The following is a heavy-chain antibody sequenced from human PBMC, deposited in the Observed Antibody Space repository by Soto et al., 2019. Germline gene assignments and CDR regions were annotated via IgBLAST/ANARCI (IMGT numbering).Heavy chain of an antibody. D-gene: IGHD3-10*01. V-gene: IGHV1-69*01. CDR1: GGTFSSYA. Sequence: QVQLVQSGAEVKKPGSSVKVSCKASGGTFSSYAISWVRQAPGQGLEWMGGFIPIFGTANYAQKFQGRVTITADESTSTAYMELSSLRSEDTAVYYCARDFPNYGSGSYWYWGQGTLVTVSS. CDR2: FIPIFGTA. J-gene: IGHJ4*02. CDR3: ARDFPNYGSGSYWY.